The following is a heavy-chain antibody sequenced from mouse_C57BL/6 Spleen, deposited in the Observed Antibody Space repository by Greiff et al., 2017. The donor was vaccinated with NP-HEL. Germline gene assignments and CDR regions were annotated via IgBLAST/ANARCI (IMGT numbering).Heavy chain of an antibody. CDR1: GYSFTGYY. CDR2: INPSTGGT. CDR3: ASGGSNPFAY. D-gene: IGHD2-5*01. J-gene: IGHJ3*01. Sequence: EVKLQQSGPELVKPGASVKISCKASGYSFTGYYMHWVKQSSEKSLEWIGEINPSTGGTSYNQKFKGKATLTVDKSSSTAYMQLKSLTSEDSAVYYCASGGSNPFAYWGQGTLVTVSA. V-gene: IGHV1-43*01.